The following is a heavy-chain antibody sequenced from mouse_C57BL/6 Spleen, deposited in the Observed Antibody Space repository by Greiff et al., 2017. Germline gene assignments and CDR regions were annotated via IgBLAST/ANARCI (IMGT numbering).Heavy chain of an antibody. D-gene: IGHD2-10*02. CDR1: GFSLTSYG. CDR2: IWSGGST. V-gene: IGHV2-2*01. J-gene: IGHJ4*01. CDR3: ARGYDYYAMDY. Sequence: VQLVESGPGLVQPSQSLSITCTVSGFSLTSYGVHWVRQSPGKGLEWLGVIWSGGSTDYNAAFISRLSMSKDKSKSQVFFKMNSLRADDTAVYYCARGYDYYAMDYWGQGTSVTVSS.